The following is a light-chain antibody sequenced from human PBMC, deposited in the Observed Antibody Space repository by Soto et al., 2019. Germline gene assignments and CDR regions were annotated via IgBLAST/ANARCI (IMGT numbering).Light chain of an antibody. CDR1: SSNIGSNT. V-gene: IGLV1-44*01. Sequence: QSVLTQPPSASGTPGQRVTFSCSGSSSNIGSNTVNWYQQLPGRAPKLLIYANSNRPSGVPDRFSGSKSGISASLAITGLQADDEADYYCQSYESSSLSGFVFGSGTKLTVL. CDR3: QSYESSSLSGFV. J-gene: IGLJ1*01. CDR2: ANS.